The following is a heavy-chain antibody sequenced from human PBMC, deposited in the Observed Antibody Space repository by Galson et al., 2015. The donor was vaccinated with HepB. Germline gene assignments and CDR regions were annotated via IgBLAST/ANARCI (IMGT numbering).Heavy chain of an antibody. D-gene: IGHD3-22*01. CDR2: ISSSGATK. J-gene: IGHJ4*02. CDR1: GFTFTSHA. CDR3: ARDPSPTTSGWYYFDY. V-gene: IGHV3-48*02. Sequence: SLRLSCAASGFTFTSHAMSWVRQAPGKGLECISYISSSGATKYYADSVKGRFTISRDNAKNSLYLQMNSLGDEDTAVYYCARDPSPTTSGWYYFDYWCQGTLVTVSS.